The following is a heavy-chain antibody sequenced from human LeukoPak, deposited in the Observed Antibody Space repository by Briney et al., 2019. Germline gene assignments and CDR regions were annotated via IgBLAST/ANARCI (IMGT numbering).Heavy chain of an antibody. J-gene: IGHJ6*03. Sequence: GGSLRLSCAASGFTFSSYWMSWVRQAPGKGLEWVANIKQDGSEKYYVDSVKGRFTISRDNAKNSLYPQMNSLRAEDTAVYYCARGRDGYNYYYYYYMDVWGKGTTVTVSS. CDR2: IKQDGSEK. CDR3: ARGRDGYNYYYYYYMDV. D-gene: IGHD5-24*01. V-gene: IGHV3-7*01. CDR1: GFTFSSYW.